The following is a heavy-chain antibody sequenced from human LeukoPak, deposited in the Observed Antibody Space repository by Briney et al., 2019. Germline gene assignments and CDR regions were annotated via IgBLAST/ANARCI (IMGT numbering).Heavy chain of an antibody. CDR1: GYTFTSYY. J-gene: IGHJ4*02. Sequence: ASVKVSCKASGYTFTSYYMHWVRQAPGQGLEWMGIINPSGGSTSYAQKFQGRVTMTRDMSTSTVYMELSSLRSEDTAVYYCARGGVVVPAATLFDYWGQGTLVTVSS. CDR2: INPSGGST. V-gene: IGHV1-46*01. D-gene: IGHD2-2*01. CDR3: ARGGVVVPAATLFDY.